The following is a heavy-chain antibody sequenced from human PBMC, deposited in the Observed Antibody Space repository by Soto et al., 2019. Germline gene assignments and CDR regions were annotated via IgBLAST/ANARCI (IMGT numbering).Heavy chain of an antibody. J-gene: IGHJ4*02. D-gene: IGHD6-19*01. CDR2: ISGSGGST. Sequence: GGSMRLSCAASGFTFSGYAMSWVRQAPGKGLEWVSAISGSGGSTYYADSVKGRFTISRDNSKNTLYLQMNSLRAEDTAVYYCAKGTGSSSGWLRGFDYWGQGTLVTVSS. CDR3: AKGTGSSSGWLRGFDY. V-gene: IGHV3-23*01. CDR1: GFTFSGYA.